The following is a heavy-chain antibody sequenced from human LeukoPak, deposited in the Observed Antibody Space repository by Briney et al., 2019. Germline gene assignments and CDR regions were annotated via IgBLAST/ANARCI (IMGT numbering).Heavy chain of an antibody. Sequence: SQTLSLTCAISGDSVSSNSAAWNWIRQSSSRGLEWLGRTYYRSEWSNDYAISVKSRITINADTSKNQVSLQLNSVTPEDTAVYYCARDRNYYRIDGYYYPFRFDYWGQGTLVTVSS. CDR1: GDSVSSNSAA. CDR3: ARDRNYYRIDGYYYPFRFDY. D-gene: IGHD3-22*01. CDR2: TYYRSEWSN. J-gene: IGHJ4*02. V-gene: IGHV6-1*01.